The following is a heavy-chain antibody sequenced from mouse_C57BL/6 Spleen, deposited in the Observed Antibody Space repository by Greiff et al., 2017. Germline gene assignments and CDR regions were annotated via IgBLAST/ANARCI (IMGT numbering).Heavy chain of an antibody. J-gene: IGHJ3*01. CDR2: INPGGGGT. CDR3: ARNSGYYLFAY. Sequence: QVQLQQSGAELVRPGTSVKVSCKASGYAFTNYLIEWVKQRPGQGLEWIGGINPGGGGTNYNEKFKGKATLTAYKSSSTAYMQLSSLTSEDSAVYFCARNSGYYLFAYWGPGTLVTVSA. D-gene: IGHD2-3*01. V-gene: IGHV1-54*01. CDR1: GYAFTNYL.